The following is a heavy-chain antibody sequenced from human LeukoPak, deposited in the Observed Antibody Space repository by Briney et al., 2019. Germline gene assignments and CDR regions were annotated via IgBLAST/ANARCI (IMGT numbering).Heavy chain of an antibody. J-gene: IGHJ4*02. Sequence: PGGSLRLSCAASGFTFSSYEMNWVRQAPGKGLEWVSYISSRSSTIYYADSVKGRFTISRDNAKNSLYLQMNSLRAEDTAVYYCAKVFTGLILAAAGTSHWGQGTLVTVSS. V-gene: IGHV3-48*01. CDR1: GFTFSSYE. CDR2: ISSRSSTI. CDR3: AKVFTGLILAAAGTSH. D-gene: IGHD6-13*01.